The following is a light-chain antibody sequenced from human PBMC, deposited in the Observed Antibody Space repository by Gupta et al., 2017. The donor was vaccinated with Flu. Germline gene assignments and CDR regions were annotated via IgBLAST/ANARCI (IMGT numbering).Light chain of an antibody. CDR1: QSIHRW. V-gene: IGKV1-5*03. J-gene: IGKJ1*01. CDR3: QQYITYPSR. Sequence: DIQITPSPSTLSPSVGDRVTLTCRASQSIHRWLASYQQKPGKASNLLIYTASTLKFGVPSRFGGSGAGTDVTIMMSSMQPDDFATYYCQQYITYPSRFGQGTKVEI. CDR2: TAS.